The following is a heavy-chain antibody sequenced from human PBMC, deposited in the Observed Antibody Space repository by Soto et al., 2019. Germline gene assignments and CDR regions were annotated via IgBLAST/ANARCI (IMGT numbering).Heavy chain of an antibody. CDR3: AREGLRLYPLDY. J-gene: IGHJ4*02. CDR2: INPSGGST. CDR1: GYTFTSHY. Sequence: ASVKVSCKASGYTFTSHYMHWVRQAPGQGLEWMGIINPSGGSTSYAQKFQGRVTMTRDTSTSTVYMELSSLRSEDTAVYYCAREGLRLYPLDYWGQGTLVTVSS. D-gene: IGHD6-6*01. V-gene: IGHV1-46*03.